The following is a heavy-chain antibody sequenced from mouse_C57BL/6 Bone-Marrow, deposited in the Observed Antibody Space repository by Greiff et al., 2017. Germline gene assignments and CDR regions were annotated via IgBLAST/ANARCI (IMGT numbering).Heavy chain of an antibody. D-gene: IGHD1-1*01. CDR2: IAPSDSYT. Sequence: QVQLQQPGAELVMPGASVKLSCKASGYTFTSYWMHWVKQRPGQGLEWIGEIAPSDSYTNYNQKFKGKSTLTVDKSSSTAYMQLSSLTSEDSAVYYCAREDYGNFDVWGTGTTVTVSS. CDR1: GYTFTSYW. J-gene: IGHJ1*03. CDR3: AREDYGNFDV. V-gene: IGHV1-69*01.